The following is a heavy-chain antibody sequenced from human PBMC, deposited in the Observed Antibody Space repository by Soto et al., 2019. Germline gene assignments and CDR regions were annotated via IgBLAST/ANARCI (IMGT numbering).Heavy chain of an antibody. CDR3: ARHPFGGYAFDS. D-gene: IGHD3-16*01. J-gene: IGHJ4*02. CDR2: VFYTGSP. CDR1: GASVNSNVHY. Sequence: SETLSLTCTVSGASVNSNVHYWGWVRQSPGKGLEWIASVFYTGSPYHNPSLESRVSISVDTSDNQFSLKVTSVTAADTGIYYCARHPFGGYAFDSWGQGTLVTVSS. V-gene: IGHV4-39*01.